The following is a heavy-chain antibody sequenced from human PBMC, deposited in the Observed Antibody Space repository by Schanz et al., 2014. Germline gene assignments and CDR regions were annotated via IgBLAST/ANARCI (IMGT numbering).Heavy chain of an antibody. J-gene: IGHJ4*02. D-gene: IGHD3-9*01. V-gene: IGHV1-18*04. CDR2: INVYNGDT. Sequence: QVYLVQSGAEVKKPGASVKVSCKASGYTFPSYGISWVRQAPGQGLEWMGWINVYNGDTKFAKTFQDRVTLTTDTSTSTAYMELRSLRSDDTAVYYCARGWGYDALTGYVFWGQGTLVTVSS. CDR3: ARGWGYDALTGYVF. CDR1: GYTFPSYG.